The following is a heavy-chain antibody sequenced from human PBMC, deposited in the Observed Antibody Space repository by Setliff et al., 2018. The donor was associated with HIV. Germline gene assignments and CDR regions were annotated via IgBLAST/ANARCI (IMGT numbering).Heavy chain of an antibody. CDR1: GGAISSISYW. CDR3: VAGYCSGTSCWPYYYYYMDV. Sequence: PSETLSLTCTVSGGAISSISYWWGWIRQPPGKGLEWIGSLDYTGNTYYKPSLKSRVTMSLDTSKNHFSLRLTSVTAADTAVYYCVAGYCSGTSCWPYYYYYMDVWGKGTTVTVSS. D-gene: IGHD2-2*01. J-gene: IGHJ6*03. V-gene: IGHV4-39*02. CDR2: LDYTGNT.